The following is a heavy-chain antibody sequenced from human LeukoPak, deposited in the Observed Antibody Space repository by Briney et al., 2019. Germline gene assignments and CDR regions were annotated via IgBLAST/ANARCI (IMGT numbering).Heavy chain of an antibody. V-gene: IGHV1-8*01. CDR2: MNPNSGNT. J-gene: IGHJ4*02. D-gene: IGHD3-10*01. CDR1: GYTFTSYD. CDR3: ARERHYGPFDY. Sequence: GASVKVSCKASGYTFTSYDINWVRQATGQGLEWMGWMNPNSGNTGYAQKFQGRVTMTRNTSISTAYMELRSLRSDDTAVYYCARERHYGPFDYWGQGTLVTVSS.